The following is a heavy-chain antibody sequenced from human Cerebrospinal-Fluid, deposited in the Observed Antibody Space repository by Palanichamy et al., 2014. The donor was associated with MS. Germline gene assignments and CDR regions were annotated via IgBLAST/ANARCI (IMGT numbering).Heavy chain of an antibody. Sequence: EVQLVESGGGPWSAGGVPSRLPCAASGFTFSQYSMNWVRLAPGKGLEWASSISRSSGHAYYADSVRGRLTISRDNAKNSVYLQMNDVRAEDTAIYYCAREYYYGSGTYYRGISYYYDGMDVWGQGTTVTVSS. CDR2: ISRSSGHA. V-gene: IGHV3-21*06. CDR3: AREYYYGSGTYYRGISYYYDGMDV. J-gene: IGHJ6*02. CDR1: GFTFSQYS. D-gene: IGHD3-10*01.